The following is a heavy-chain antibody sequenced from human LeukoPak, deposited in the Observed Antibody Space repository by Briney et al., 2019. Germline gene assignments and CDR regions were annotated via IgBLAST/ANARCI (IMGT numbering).Heavy chain of an antibody. CDR2: INWNGIST. CDR1: GFTFDDYG. J-gene: IGHJ5*02. Sequence: GGSLRLSCAASGFTFDDYGMSWVRQAPGKGLEWVSGINWNGISTGYADSVKGRFTISRGNAKNSLYLQMNSLRAEDTALYYCARKVVGVTDWFDPWGQGTLVTVSS. D-gene: IGHD1-26*01. V-gene: IGHV3-20*04. CDR3: ARKVVGVTDWFDP.